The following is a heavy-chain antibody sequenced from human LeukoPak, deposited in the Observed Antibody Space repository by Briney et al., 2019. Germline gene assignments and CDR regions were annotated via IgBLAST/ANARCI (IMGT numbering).Heavy chain of an antibody. CDR1: GFTFSSYA. CDR3: AKDLSDYYDSSGYYPHFDY. V-gene: IGHV3-23*01. D-gene: IGHD3-22*01. CDR2: ISGSGGST. J-gene: IGHJ4*02. Sequence: GGSLRLSCAASGFTFSSYAMSWVRQAPGKGLEWVSAISGSGGSTYYADSVKGRFTISRDNSKNTLYLQMNSLRAEDTAVYYCAKDLSDYYDSSGYYPHFDYWGQATLVTVSS.